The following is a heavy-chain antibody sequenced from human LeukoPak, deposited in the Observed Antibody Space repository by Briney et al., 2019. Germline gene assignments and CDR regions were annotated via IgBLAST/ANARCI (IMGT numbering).Heavy chain of an antibody. J-gene: IGHJ5*02. CDR2: IYYSGST. D-gene: IGHD2-2*01. CDR3: ARPVVPAASYWFDP. CDR1: GGSISSYY. Sequence: PSETLSLTCTVSGGSISSYYWSWVRLPPGKGLEWIGYIYYSGSTNYNPSLKSRVTISVDTSKNQFSLKLSSVTAADTAVYYCARPVVPAASYWFDPWGQGTLVTVSS. V-gene: IGHV4-59*12.